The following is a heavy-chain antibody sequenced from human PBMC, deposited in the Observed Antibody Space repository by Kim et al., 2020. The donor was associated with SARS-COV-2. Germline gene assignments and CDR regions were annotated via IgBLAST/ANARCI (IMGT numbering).Heavy chain of an antibody. D-gene: IGHD3-9*01. J-gene: IGHJ5*02. CDR3: ARESPARFCPSGWVDP. Sequence: SETLSLTCAVYGGSFSGYYWSWIRQPPGKGLEWIGEINHSGSTNYNPSLKSRVTISVDTSKNQFSLKLRSVTAADTAVYYCARESPARFCPSGWVDPWG. CDR1: GGSFSGYY. V-gene: IGHV4-34*01. CDR2: INHSGST.